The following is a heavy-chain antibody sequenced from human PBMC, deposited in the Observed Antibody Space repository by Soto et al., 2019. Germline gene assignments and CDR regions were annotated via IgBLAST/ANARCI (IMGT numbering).Heavy chain of an antibody. D-gene: IGHD3-22*01. CDR1: GFTFSSYG. Sequence: QVQLVESGGGVVQPGRSLRLSCAASGFTFSSYGMHWVRQAPGKGLEWVAVIWYDGSNKYYADSVKGRFTISRDNSKNTLYLQMNCLTAEDTAVYYCARDWVVPGSSSGYYVYYYYGKDVWCQGTTITVSS. J-gene: IGHJ6*02. CDR2: IWYDGSNK. CDR3: ARDWVVPGSSSGYYVYYYYGKDV. V-gene: IGHV3-33*01.